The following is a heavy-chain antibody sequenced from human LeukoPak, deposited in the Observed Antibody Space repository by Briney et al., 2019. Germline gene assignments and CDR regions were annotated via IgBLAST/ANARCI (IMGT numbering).Heavy chain of an antibody. J-gene: IGHJ6*02. D-gene: IGHD2-2*01. CDR2: ISSSGSTI. Sequence: GGSLRLSCAASGFTFSDYYMSWIRQAPGKGLEWVSYISSSGSTIYYADSVKGRFTISRDNAKNSLYLQMNSLRAEDTAVYYCARDSKAVVVPAAMEYGMDVWGQGTTVTVSS. V-gene: IGHV3-11*01. CDR3: ARDSKAVVVPAAMEYGMDV. CDR1: GFTFSDYY.